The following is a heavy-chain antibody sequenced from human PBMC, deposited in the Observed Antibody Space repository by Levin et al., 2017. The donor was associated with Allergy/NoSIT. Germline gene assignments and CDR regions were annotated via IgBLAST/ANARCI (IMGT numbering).Heavy chain of an antibody. Sequence: ASVKVSCKASGYTFTGYYMHWVRQAPGQGLEWMGWINPNSGGTNYAQKFQGRVTMTRDTSISTAYMELSRLRSDDTAVYYCARDYGRYSYYGMDVWGQGTTVTVSS. CDR3: ARDYGRYSYYGMDV. CDR1: GYTFTGYY. CDR2: INPNSGGT. V-gene: IGHV1-2*02. J-gene: IGHJ6*02. D-gene: IGHD4-11*01.